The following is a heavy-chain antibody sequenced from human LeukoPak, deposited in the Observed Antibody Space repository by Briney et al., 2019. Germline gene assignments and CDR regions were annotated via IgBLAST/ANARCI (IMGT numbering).Heavy chain of an antibody. CDR2: IYYSGST. D-gene: IGHD5-18*01. Sequence: AETLSLTCTVSGLSISSYYWSWLRQPPGKGLEWLGYIYYSGSTNYNPSLKRRVTISVDASKNQFSLKLSSATAADTAVYYCAGPRGYSYGYRAFDIWGQGTMVTVSS. CDR1: GLSISSYY. CDR3: AGPRGYSYGYRAFDI. V-gene: IGHV4-59*01. J-gene: IGHJ3*02.